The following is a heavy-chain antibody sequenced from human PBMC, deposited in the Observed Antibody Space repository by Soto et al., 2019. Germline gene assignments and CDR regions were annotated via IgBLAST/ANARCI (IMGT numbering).Heavy chain of an antibody. CDR3: AKERILGTAAHFDY. CDR2: ISGSGDST. CDR1: GFMFSSYA. V-gene: IGHV3-23*01. J-gene: IGHJ4*02. D-gene: IGHD1-26*01. Sequence: EVQLLESGGGSVQPGGSLRLSCAASGFMFSSYAMDWVRQAPGKGLEWVSGISGSGDSTHYADSVKGRFTISRDKSKNTLYLQMNSLRVEDTAVYYCAKERILGTAAHFDYWGQGTLVTVSS.